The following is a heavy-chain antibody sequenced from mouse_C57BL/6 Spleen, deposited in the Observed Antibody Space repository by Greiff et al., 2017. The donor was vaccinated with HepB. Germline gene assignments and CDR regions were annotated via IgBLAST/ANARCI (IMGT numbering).Heavy chain of an antibody. CDR2: ISYDGSN. D-gene: IGHD4-1*01. J-gene: IGHJ3*01. V-gene: IGHV3-6*01. CDR1: GYSITSGYY. Sequence: EVKLMESGPGLVKPSQSLSLTCSVTGYSITSGYYWNWIRQFPGNKLEWMGYISYDGSNNYNPSLKNRISITRDTSKNQFFLKLNSVTTEDTATYYCASWDGAFAYWGQGTLVTVSA. CDR3: ASWDGAFAY.